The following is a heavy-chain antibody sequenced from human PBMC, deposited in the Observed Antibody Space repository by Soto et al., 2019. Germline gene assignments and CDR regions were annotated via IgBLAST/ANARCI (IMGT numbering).Heavy chain of an antibody. J-gene: IGHJ5*02. Sequence: QVQLVQSGAEVKKPGASVKVSCKASGYTFTSYDINWVRQATGQGLEWMGWMNPNSGNTGYAQKFQGRVTMTRNTSISTAYMELSSLRSEDTAVYYCAREYTPGYGVYVGWFDPWGQGTLVTVSS. D-gene: IGHD4-17*01. CDR2: MNPNSGNT. V-gene: IGHV1-8*01. CDR3: AREYTPGYGVYVGWFDP. CDR1: GYTFTSYD.